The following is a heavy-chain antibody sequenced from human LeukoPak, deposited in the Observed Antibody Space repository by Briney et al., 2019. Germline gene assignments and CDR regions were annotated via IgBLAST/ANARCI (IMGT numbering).Heavy chain of an antibody. CDR3: ARDLAGYYDSSGYYRDAFDI. J-gene: IGHJ3*02. CDR2: INHSGST. V-gene: IGHV4-34*01. Sequence: SETLSLTCAVYGGSFSGYYWSWIRQPPGKGLEWIGEINHSGSTNYNPSLKSRVTISVDTSKNQFSLKLSSVTAADTAVYYCARDLAGYYDSSGYYRDAFDIWGQGTMVTVSS. D-gene: IGHD3-22*01. CDR1: GGSFSGYY.